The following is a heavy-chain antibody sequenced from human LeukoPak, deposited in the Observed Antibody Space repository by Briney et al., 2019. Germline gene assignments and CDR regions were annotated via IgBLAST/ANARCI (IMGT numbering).Heavy chain of an antibody. CDR3: ARDVPRGDYGEDYFDY. V-gene: IGHV1-69*04. CDR1: GGTFSSYA. Sequence: ASVKVSCKASGGTFSSYAISWVRQAPGQGLEWMGRIIPILGIANYAQKFQGRVTITADKSTSTAYMELSSLRSEDTAVYYCARDVPRGDYGEDYFDYWGQGTLVTVSS. CDR2: IIPILGIA. D-gene: IGHD4-17*01. J-gene: IGHJ4*02.